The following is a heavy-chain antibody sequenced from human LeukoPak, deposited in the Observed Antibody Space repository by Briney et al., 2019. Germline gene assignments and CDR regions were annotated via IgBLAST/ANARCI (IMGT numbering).Heavy chain of an antibody. CDR1: GFTFSSYE. CDR2: ISSSGSTI. J-gene: IGHJ4*02. D-gene: IGHD4-17*01. Sequence: GGSLRLSCAASGFTFSSYEMNWVRQAPGKGLEWVSYISSSGSTIYYADSVKGRFTIYRDNAKNSLYLQMNSLRAEDMALYYCAKAYLKMTTVTSSAFDYWGQGTLVTVSS. CDR3: AKAYLKMTTVTSSAFDY. V-gene: IGHV3-48*03.